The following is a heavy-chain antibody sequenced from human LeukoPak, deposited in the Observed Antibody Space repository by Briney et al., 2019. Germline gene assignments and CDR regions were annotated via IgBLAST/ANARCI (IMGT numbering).Heavy chain of an antibody. CDR1: GGTFSSCA. CDR3: ARSSEYYGSGSYYHFDY. V-gene: IGHV1-69*05. CDR2: IIPIFGTA. J-gene: IGHJ4*02. D-gene: IGHD3-10*01. Sequence: SVKVSCKASGGTFSSCAISWVRQAPGQGLEWMGGIIPIFGTANYAQKFQGRVTITTDESTSTAYMELSSLRSEDTAVYYCARSSEYYGSGSYYHFDYWGQGTLVTVSS.